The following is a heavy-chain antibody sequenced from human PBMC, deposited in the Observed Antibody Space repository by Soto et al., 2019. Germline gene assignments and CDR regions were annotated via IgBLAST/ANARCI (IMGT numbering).Heavy chain of an antibody. CDR3: APLSVSLSGPYGIHV. V-gene: IGHV4-39*01. Sequence: SETLSLTCSVSGYSVSSSDYYWAWIRQPPGKGLEWIGSMLYSGLTYYNPSLKSRVTLSVDTSKNQFSVRPNSVTASDTAVYYCAPLSVSLSGPYGIHVWGQGTTVTVSS. CDR2: MLYSGLT. CDR1: GYSVSSSDYY. J-gene: IGHJ6*02. D-gene: IGHD2-15*01.